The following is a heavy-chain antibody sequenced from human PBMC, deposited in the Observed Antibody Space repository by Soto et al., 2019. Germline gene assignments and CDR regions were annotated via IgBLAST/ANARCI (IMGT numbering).Heavy chain of an antibody. J-gene: IGHJ6*02. CDR2: INSDGSST. D-gene: IGHD5-18*01. Sequence: GGSLRLSCAASGFTFSSYWMHWVRQAPGKGLVWVSRINSDGSSTSYADSVKGRFTISRDNAKNTLYLQMNSMRAEDTAVYYCARAPLAPRIQLWLRDYYYGMDVRGQGTTVTVSS. CDR3: ARAPLAPRIQLWLRDYYYGMDV. V-gene: IGHV3-74*01. CDR1: GFTFSSYW.